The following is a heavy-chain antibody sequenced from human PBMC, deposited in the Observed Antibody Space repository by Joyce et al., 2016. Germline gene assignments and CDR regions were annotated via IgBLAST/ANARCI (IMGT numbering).Heavy chain of an antibody. Sequence: QVQLVESGGGVVQPGRSLRLSCAASGFTFRYYAMHWVRQAPGKGLEWVELISHDGGNQYYAGSVKGRFTISRDNSKNTMDLQMNSLRADDTAVYYCARDLQIQLWSGLGYWGQGTLVTVSS. D-gene: IGHD1-1*01. V-gene: IGHV3-30-3*01. CDR2: ISHDGGNQ. J-gene: IGHJ4*02. CDR3: ARDLQIQLWSGLGY. CDR1: GFTFRYYA.